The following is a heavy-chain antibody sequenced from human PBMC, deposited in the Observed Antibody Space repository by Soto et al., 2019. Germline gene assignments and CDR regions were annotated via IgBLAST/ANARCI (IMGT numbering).Heavy chain of an antibody. D-gene: IGHD2-21*02. Sequence: SETLSLTCTVSGGSVSSADYNWSWIRQYPGKGLEWIGYIYHSGSTYFNPSLQSRVSGSVDTSTNQFTLQLTSVTAADTAVYYCARGPPPYSSDWIDYWGQGTLVTVSS. CDR2: IYHSGST. J-gene: IGHJ4*02. CDR1: GGSVSSADYN. CDR3: ARGPPPYSSDWIDY. V-gene: IGHV4-31*03.